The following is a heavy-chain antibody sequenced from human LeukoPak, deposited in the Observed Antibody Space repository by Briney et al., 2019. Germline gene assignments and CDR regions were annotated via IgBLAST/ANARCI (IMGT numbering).Heavy chain of an antibody. J-gene: IGHJ3*02. Sequence: SQTLSLTCTVSGGSISSGSYYWSWIRQPAGKGLERIGRIYTSGSTNYNPSLKSRVTISVATSKNKCSLKLSSVTAADTAVYYCARDLQRARYYGSVDDAFDIWGQGTMVTVSS. CDR1: GGSISSGSYY. CDR2: IYTSGST. D-gene: IGHD3-10*01. CDR3: ARDLQRARYYGSVDDAFDI. V-gene: IGHV4-61*02.